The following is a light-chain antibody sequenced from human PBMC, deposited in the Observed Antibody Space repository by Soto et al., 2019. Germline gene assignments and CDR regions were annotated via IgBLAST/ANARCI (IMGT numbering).Light chain of an antibody. CDR1: QGIGND. CDR3: LQDNNYPLT. J-gene: IGKJ4*01. Sequence: AIQMTQSPSSLSASIGDRVTITCRASQGIGNDLGWYQQKPGKAPKLLIYGASRLQSGVPSRFSGSASGTDFTLTISSLQSEDFATYYCLQDNNYPLTFGGGTKVEIK. CDR2: GAS. V-gene: IGKV1-6*01.